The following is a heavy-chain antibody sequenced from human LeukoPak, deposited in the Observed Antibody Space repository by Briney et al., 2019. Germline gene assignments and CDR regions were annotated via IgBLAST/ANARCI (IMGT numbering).Heavy chain of an antibody. J-gene: IGHJ4*02. D-gene: IGHD5-12*01. CDR3: ARGKVAAEYSGYGEFDY. CDR2: IYSGGST. CDR1: GFTVSSNY. V-gene: IGHV3-53*01. Sequence: GGSLRLSCAASGFTVSSNYMSWVRQAPGKGLEWVSVIYSGGSTYYADSVKGRFTISRDNSKNTLYLQMNSLRAEDTAVYYCARGKVAAEYSGYGEFDYWGQGTLVTVSS.